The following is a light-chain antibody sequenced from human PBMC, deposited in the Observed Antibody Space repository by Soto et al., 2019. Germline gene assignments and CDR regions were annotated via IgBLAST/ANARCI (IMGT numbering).Light chain of an antibody. CDR2: EVN. J-gene: IGLJ1*01. V-gene: IGLV2-23*02. CDR3: CSSGGSPTYV. Sequence: QSALNQPASVSWSPGQSITISCTGTSSNVGSYKLVSWYQQHPGKAPKLRIFEVNKRPSGVSNRFSGSKSGNTASLTISGLKVEDEADYYCCSSGGSPTYVFGTGTKVT. CDR1: SSNVGSYKL.